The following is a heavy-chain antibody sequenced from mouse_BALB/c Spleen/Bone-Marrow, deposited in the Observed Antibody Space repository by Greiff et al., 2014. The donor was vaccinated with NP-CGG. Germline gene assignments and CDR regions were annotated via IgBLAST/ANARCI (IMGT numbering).Heavy chain of an antibody. CDR2: IYPGDGDT. CDR3: AREVRRREGFAY. V-gene: IGHV1-87*01. J-gene: IGHJ3*01. CDR1: GYTFTSYW. Sequence: QVQLQQSGAELARPGASVKLSCKTSGYTFTSYWMQWVKQRPGQGLEWIGAIYPGDGDTRYTKKFKGKATLTADKSSSTAYMQLSSLASEDSAVYYSAREVRRREGFAYWGQGTLVTVSA. D-gene: IGHD2-14*01.